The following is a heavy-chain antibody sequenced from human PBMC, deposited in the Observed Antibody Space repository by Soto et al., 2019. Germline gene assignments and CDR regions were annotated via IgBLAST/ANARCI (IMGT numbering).Heavy chain of an antibody. Sequence: QEQLVQSGAAVKKPGSSVKVSCKASGGLFSRYPISWVRQVTGQGLEWMGGIIPVFQTAYYTQRFQGRVTITADESTNTAYMELSSLRSEDTAIYYCARGGSGYTWFNEFWGQGTLVTVSS. CDR2: IIPVFQTA. D-gene: IGHD3-22*01. CDR1: GGLFSRYP. CDR3: ARGGSGYTWFNEF. V-gene: IGHV1-69*01. J-gene: IGHJ4*02.